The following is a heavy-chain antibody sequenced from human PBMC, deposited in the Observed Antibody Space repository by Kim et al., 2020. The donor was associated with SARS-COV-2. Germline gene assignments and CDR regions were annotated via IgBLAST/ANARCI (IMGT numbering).Heavy chain of an antibody. D-gene: IGHD6-13*01. CDR2: ISGSGGST. J-gene: IGHJ4*02. CDR3: AKYWDGDRFIAAAGPPPLDY. V-gene: IGHV3-23*01. CDR1: GFTFSSYA. Sequence: GGSLRLSCAASGFTFSSYAMSWVRQAPGKGLEWVSAISGSGGSTYYADSVKGRFTISRDNSKNTLYLQMNSLRAEDTAVYYCAKYWDGDRFIAAAGPPPLDYWRQGTLVTVSP.